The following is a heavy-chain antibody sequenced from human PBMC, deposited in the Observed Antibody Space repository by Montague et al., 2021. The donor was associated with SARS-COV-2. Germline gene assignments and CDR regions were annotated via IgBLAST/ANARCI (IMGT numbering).Heavy chain of an antibody. J-gene: IGHJ4*02. V-gene: IGHV4-61*02. Sequence: TLSLTCTVSGGSISSGSYYWSWIRQPAGKGLEWIGRIYTSGTTXYSFSLKSRVTISVDTSKNQFPLKLTSVTAADTAVYYCARAHSGSWAHLDNWGQGSLVTVSS. CDR2: IYTSGTT. D-gene: IGHD5-12*01. CDR1: GGSISSGSYY. CDR3: ARAHSGSWAHLDN.